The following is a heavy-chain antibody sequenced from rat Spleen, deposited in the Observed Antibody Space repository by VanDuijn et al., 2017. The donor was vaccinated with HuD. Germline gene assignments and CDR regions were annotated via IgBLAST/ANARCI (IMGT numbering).Heavy chain of an antibody. CDR1: GFSLSIYS. CDR3: ARAPFDY. Sequence: QVQLKESGPGLVQPSQTLSLTCTVSGFSLSIYSVHWVRQSKGKGLEWMGIMWTGGDTDYNSGLKSRLSISRDTSKGQVFLRMNSLQVEDIATYYCARAPFDYWGQGVMVTVSS. CDR2: MWTGGDT. J-gene: IGHJ2*01. V-gene: IGHV2-30*01.